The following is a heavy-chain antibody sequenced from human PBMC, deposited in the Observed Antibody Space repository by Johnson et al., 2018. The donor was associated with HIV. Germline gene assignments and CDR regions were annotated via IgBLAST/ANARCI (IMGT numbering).Heavy chain of an antibody. CDR2: ISGSGGST. CDR3: TKFVGFCSVGGCYTPGDV. CDR1: GFTFSSYA. J-gene: IGHJ3*01. V-gene: IGHV3-23*04. Sequence: VQLVESGGGLVQPGGSLRLSCAASGFTFSSYAMSWVRQAPGKGLEWVSAISGSGGSTYYADSVKGRFTISRDNSKNTLYLQMNSLRPDDTAVYHCTKFVGFCSVGGCYTPGDVWGQGTVVTVFS. D-gene: IGHD2-15*01.